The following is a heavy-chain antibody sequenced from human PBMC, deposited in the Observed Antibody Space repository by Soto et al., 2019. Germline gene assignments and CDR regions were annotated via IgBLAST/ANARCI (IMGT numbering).Heavy chain of an antibody. Sequence: ASVKVSCKASGYTFTGYYMHWVRQAPGQGLEWMGWINPNSGGTNYAQKFQGWVTMTRDTSISTAYMELSRLRSDDTAVYYCARDGGAIYVFWSGYYTQTKYYYYGMDVWGQGTRVTVSS. D-gene: IGHD3-3*01. CDR2: INPNSGGT. CDR3: ARDGGAIYVFWSGYYTQTKYYYYGMDV. J-gene: IGHJ6*02. V-gene: IGHV1-2*04. CDR1: GYTFTGYY.